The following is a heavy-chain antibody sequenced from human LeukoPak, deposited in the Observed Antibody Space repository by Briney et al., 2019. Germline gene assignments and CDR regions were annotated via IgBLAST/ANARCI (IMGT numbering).Heavy chain of an antibody. D-gene: IGHD3-10*01. J-gene: IGHJ6*03. V-gene: IGHV3-23*01. Sequence: GGSLRLSCAASGFTFSSYGMSWVRQAPGKGLEWVSAISGSGGSAYYADSVKGRFTISRDNSKNTLYLQMKSLRAEDTAVYYCAKDGWPIYYYYMDVWGKGTTVTISS. CDR1: GFTFSSYG. CDR2: ISGSGGSA. CDR3: AKDGWPIYYYYMDV.